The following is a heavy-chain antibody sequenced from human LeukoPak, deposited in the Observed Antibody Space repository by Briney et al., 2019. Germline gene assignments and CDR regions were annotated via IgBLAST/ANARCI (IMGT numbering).Heavy chain of an antibody. Sequence: SVKVSCKASGGTFSSYAISWVRPAPGQGLEWMGRIIPIFGTANYAQKFQGRVTITADKSTSTAYMELSSLRSEDTAVYYCAREGYSSGWYNWFDPWGQGTLVTVSS. J-gene: IGHJ5*02. CDR1: GGTFSSYA. CDR2: IIPIFGTA. CDR3: AREGYSSGWYNWFDP. D-gene: IGHD6-19*01. V-gene: IGHV1-69*06.